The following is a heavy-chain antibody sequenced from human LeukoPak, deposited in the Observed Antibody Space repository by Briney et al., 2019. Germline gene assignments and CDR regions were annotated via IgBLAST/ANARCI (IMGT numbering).Heavy chain of an antibody. J-gene: IGHJ4*02. D-gene: IGHD3-22*01. V-gene: IGHV1-18*01. CDR3: ATYDYYDSSGYSGTL. CDR2: ISAYNGNT. Sequence: ASVKVSCKASGYTFTSYGISWVRQAPGQGLEWMGWISAYNGNTNYAQKFQGRVTMTEDTSTDTAYMELSSLRSEDTAVYYCATYDYYDSSGYSGTLWGQGTLVTVSS. CDR1: GYTFTSYG.